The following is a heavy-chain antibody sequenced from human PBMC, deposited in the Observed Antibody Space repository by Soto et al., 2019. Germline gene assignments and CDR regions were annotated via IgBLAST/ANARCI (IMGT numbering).Heavy chain of an antibody. CDR3: TTDGFGGSGSYGV. J-gene: IGHJ6*02. V-gene: IGHV3-15*01. CDR2: IKSNTEGGTT. CDR1: GLTFSNAW. D-gene: IGHD3-10*01. Sequence: EVQLVESGGGLVKPGGSLRLSCAASGLTFSNAWMSWVRQAPGKGLEWVGRIKSNTEGGTTDYAAPVKGRFTISRDDSKTTVYLQMNSLKIEDTALYFCTTDGFGGSGSYGVWGQGTTVAVSS.